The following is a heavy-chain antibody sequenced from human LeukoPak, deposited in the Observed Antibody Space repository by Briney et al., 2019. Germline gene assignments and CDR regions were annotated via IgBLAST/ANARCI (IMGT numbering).Heavy chain of an antibody. V-gene: IGHV3-74*01. CDR1: GFTFSENR. CDR2: INRDGGLT. Sequence: GGSLRLSCVASGFTFSENRMHWVRQAPGKGLAWVSHINRDGGLTNYADSVKGRFTISRDNARNTVYPQMSSLRVEDTAIYFCAREEHRLAEAGTSAFDLGGQGTLVTVSP. D-gene: IGHD6-13*01. J-gene: IGHJ3*01. CDR3: AREEHRLAEAGTSAFDL.